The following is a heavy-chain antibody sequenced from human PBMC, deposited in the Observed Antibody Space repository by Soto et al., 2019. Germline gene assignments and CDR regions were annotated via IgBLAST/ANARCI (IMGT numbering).Heavy chain of an antibody. CDR1: GFTFGDYA. CDR3: TRDKAHRLYYFDY. CDR2: IRSKAYGGTT. J-gene: IGHJ4*02. V-gene: IGHV3-49*03. Sequence: GGSLRLSCTASGFTFGDYAMSWFRQAPGKGLEWVGFIRSKAYGGTTEYAASVKGRFTISRDDSKSIAYLQMNSLKTEDTAVYYCTRDKAHRLYYFDYWGQGTLVTVSS.